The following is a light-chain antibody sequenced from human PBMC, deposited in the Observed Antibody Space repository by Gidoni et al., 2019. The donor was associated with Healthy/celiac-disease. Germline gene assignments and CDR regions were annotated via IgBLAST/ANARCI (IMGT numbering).Light chain of an antibody. CDR2: QDS. J-gene: IGLJ2*01. V-gene: IGLV3-1*01. Sequence: SYELTQPPSVSFSPGQTASITCSGDKLGDKYACWYQQKPGQSPVLVIYQDSKRPSRIPERFSGSNSGNTATLTISGTQAMDEADYYCQAWDSSTASVVFGGGTKLTVL. CDR3: QAWDSSTASVV. CDR1: KLGDKY.